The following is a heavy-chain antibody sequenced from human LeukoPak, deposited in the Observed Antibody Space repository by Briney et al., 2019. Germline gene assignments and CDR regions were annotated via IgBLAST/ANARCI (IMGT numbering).Heavy chain of an antibody. J-gene: IGHJ4*02. Sequence: GGSLRLSCGASGFTFSSYAMSWVRQAPGKRLEWVSAISGSGGSTYYADSVKGRFTISRDNSKNTLYLQMNSLRAEDTAVYYCATGGAVGATYFDYWGQGTLVTVSS. CDR2: ISGSGGST. V-gene: IGHV3-23*01. CDR1: GFTFSSYA. CDR3: ATGGAVGATYFDY. D-gene: IGHD1-26*01.